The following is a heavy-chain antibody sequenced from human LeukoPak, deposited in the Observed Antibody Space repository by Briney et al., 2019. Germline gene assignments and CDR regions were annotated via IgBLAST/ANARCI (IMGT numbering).Heavy chain of an antibody. J-gene: IGHJ6*02. CDR2: IYYSGST. D-gene: IGHD2-21*01. CDR3: AREVWSGSYYYGMDV. Sequence: SETLSLTCTVSGGSISSYYWSWIRQPPGKGLEWIGYIYYSGSTNYNPSLKSRVTISVDTSKTQFSPKLSSVTAADTAVYYCAREVWSGSYYYGMDVWGQGTTVTVSS. CDR1: GGSISSYY. V-gene: IGHV4-59*01.